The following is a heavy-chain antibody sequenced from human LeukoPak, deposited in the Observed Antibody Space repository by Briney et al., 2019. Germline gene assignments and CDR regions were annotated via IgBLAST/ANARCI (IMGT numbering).Heavy chain of an antibody. CDR3: ARAEYSSSPFDY. CDR2: ISSSSITM. Sequence: GGSLRLSCAASGFTFSDYYMGWIRQAPGKELEWVSYISSSSITMYYADSVKGRFTISRDNAKNSLYLQMNSLRAEDTAVYYCARAEYSSSPFDYWGQGTLVTVSS. J-gene: IGHJ4*02. D-gene: IGHD6-6*01. CDR1: GFTFSDYY. V-gene: IGHV3-11*01.